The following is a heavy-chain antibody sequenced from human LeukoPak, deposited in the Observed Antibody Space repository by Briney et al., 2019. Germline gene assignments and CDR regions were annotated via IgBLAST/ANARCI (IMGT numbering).Heavy chain of an antibody. J-gene: IGHJ5*02. V-gene: IGHV1-2*02. CDR1: GYIFTGYY. CDR2: INPHSGGT. Sequence: ASVKVSCKASGYIFTGYYMHWVRQAPGQGLEWMGWINPHSGGTSYAQKFQGRVTMTRDTSISTAYMELSRLRSDDTAVYYCARERLSSYGPWGQGTLVTVSS. D-gene: IGHD3-16*01. CDR3: ARERLSSYGP.